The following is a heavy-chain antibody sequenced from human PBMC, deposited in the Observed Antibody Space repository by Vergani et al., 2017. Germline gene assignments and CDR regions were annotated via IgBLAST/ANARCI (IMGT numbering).Heavy chain of an antibody. CDR2: ISYDGSNK. Sequence: QVQLVESGGGVVQPGRSLRLSCAASGFTFSSYGMHWVRQAPGKGLEWVAVISYDGSNKYYADSVKGRFTISRDNSKNTLYLQMNSLRAEDTAVYYCAKPLWVPLGYCSGGSCPKYYYYGMDVWGQGTTVTVSS. V-gene: IGHV3-30*18. CDR3: AKPLWVPLGYCSGGSCPKYYYYGMDV. J-gene: IGHJ6*02. CDR1: GFTFSSYG. D-gene: IGHD2-15*01.